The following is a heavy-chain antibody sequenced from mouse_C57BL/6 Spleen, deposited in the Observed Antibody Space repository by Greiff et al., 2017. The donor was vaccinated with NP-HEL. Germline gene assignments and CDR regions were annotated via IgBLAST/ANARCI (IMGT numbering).Heavy chain of an antibody. CDR3: AREVRYPYYFDY. CDR1: GFTFSDYY. J-gene: IGHJ2*01. D-gene: IGHD1-1*01. Sequence: EVKLVESEGGLVQPGSSMKLSCTASGFTFSDYYMAWVRQVPEKGLEWVANINYDGSSTYYLDSLKSRFIISRDNAKNILYLQMSSLKSEDTATYYCAREVRYPYYFDYWGQGTTLTVSS. V-gene: IGHV5-16*01. CDR2: INYDGSST.